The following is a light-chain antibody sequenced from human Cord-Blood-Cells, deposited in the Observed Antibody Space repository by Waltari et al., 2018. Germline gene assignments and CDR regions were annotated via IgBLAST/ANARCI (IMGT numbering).Light chain of an antibody. Sequence: DIQMTQSPSSLSASVVDSVTITCRASQSISSYLNWYQQKPGKAPKLLIYAASSLQSGVPSRFSGSGSGTDFTLTISSLQPEDFATYYCQQSYSTLMYTFGQGTKLEIK. V-gene: IGKV1-39*01. CDR3: QQSYSTLMYT. CDR1: QSISSY. CDR2: AAS. J-gene: IGKJ2*01.